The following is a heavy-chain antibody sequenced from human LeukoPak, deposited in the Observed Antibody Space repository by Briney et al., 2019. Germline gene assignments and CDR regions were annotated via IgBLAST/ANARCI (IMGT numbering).Heavy chain of an antibody. CDR2: ISSSGSTI. CDR3: ARGLRYFDFAHYFDY. V-gene: IGHV3-11*01. D-gene: IGHD3-9*01. CDR1: GFTFSDYY. Sequence: GGSLRLSRAASGFTFSDYYMSWIRQAPGKGLEWVSYISSSGSTIYYADSVKGRFTISRDNAKNSLYLQMNSLRAEDTAVYYCARGLRYFDFAHYFDYWGQGTQVTVSS. J-gene: IGHJ4*02.